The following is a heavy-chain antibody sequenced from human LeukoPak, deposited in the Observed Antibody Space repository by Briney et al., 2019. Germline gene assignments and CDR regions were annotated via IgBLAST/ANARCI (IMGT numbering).Heavy chain of an antibody. CDR2: ISSSSSTI. J-gene: IGHJ3*02. CDR3: ARGGGIVGAPGAFDI. V-gene: IGHV3-48*01. Sequence: GGSLRLSCAASGFTFSSYSMNWVRQAPGKGLEWVSYISSSSSTIYYADSVKGRFTISRDNAKNSLYLQMNSLRAEDTAVYYCARGGGIVGAPGAFDIWGQGTMVTVSS. CDR1: GFTFSSYS. D-gene: IGHD1-26*01.